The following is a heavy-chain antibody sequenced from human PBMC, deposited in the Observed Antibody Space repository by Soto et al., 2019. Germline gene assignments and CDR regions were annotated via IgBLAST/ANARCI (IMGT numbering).Heavy chain of an antibody. Sequence: SETLSLTCAVSGGSISSGGYSWSWIRQPPGKGLEWIGYIYHSGSTYYNPSLKSRVTISVDRSKSQFSLKLSSVTAADTAVYYCARHIGRVTIFGVVIPNWFDPWGQGTLVTVSS. J-gene: IGHJ5*02. CDR2: IYHSGST. CDR1: GGSISSGGYS. CDR3: ARHIGRVTIFGVVIPNWFDP. V-gene: IGHV4-30-2*01. D-gene: IGHD3-3*01.